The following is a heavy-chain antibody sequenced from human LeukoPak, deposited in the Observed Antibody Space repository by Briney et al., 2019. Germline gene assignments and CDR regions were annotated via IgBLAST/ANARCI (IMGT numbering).Heavy chain of an antibody. J-gene: IGHJ6*02. Sequence: SQTLSLTCAISGDSVSSNSAAWHWIRQSPSRGLEWLGRTYYRSKWYNDYAVSVKSRITINPDTSKNQFSLQLKSVTPEDTAVYYCASQAFERGYSGPDSLYYYYGMDVWGQGTTVTVSS. D-gene: IGHD5-12*01. CDR2: TYYRSKWYN. V-gene: IGHV6-1*01. CDR1: GDSVSSNSAA. CDR3: ASQAFERGYSGPDSLYYYYGMDV.